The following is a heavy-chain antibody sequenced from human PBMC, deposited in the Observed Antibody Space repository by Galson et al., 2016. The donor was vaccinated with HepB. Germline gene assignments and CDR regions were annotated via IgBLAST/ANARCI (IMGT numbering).Heavy chain of an antibody. CDR1: GGTISSPNHY. CDR3: KRVGGGDWKLDN. V-gene: IGHV4-39*01. J-gene: IGHJ4*02. Sequence: SETLSLTCSVSGGTISSPNHYWAWIRQPPGKGLEWIGNIYYNGDTYCNPSLRSRVTISIDMSKSQFSLKLTSVTAADTAVYYCKRVGGGDWKLDNWGQGTLVAVSS. D-gene: IGHD2-21*02. CDR2: IYYNGDT.